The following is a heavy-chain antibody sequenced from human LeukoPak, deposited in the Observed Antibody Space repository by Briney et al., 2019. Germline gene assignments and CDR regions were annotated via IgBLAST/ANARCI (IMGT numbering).Heavy chain of an antibody. Sequence: SETLSLTCTVSDGAITGYYWGWIRQPPGRGLDWIGHLHYGGSTNYNPSLKSRVTISVDTSKNHFSLKLSSVTAADTAVYYCARGYSTSWTYYFDYWGQGALVTVSS. CDR2: LHYGGST. CDR3: ARGYSTSWTYYFDY. V-gene: IGHV4-59*01. CDR1: DGAITGYY. D-gene: IGHD6-13*01. J-gene: IGHJ4*02.